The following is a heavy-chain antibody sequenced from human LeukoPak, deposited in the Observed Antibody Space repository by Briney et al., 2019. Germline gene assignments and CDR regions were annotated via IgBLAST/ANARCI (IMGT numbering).Heavy chain of an antibody. D-gene: IGHD3-10*01. CDR1: GFVFTSYG. J-gene: IGHJ6*02. CDR2: ISANDGKI. Sequence: ASVKVSCKASGFVFTSYGFTWVRQAPGQGLEWMGWISANDGKIHYSERHQGRVTMTRNTSISTAYMELSSLRSEDTAVYYCAGDYYGSGSYYGVDVWGQGTTVTVSS. CDR3: AGDYYGSGSYYGVDV. V-gene: IGHV1-8*01.